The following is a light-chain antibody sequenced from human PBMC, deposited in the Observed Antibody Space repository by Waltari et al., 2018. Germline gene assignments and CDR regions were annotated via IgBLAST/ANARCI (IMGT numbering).Light chain of an antibody. CDR1: QTIVIS. CDR3: HQSNRLPHT. Sequence: EVVLTQSPDFQSVVPKEKVTITCRASQTIVISLHWYQQKPHQSPKLLIKYASQPLSGVPSSFSGSGSGTDFTLTIDSLEAEDAATYYCHQSNRLPHTFGQGTNLEI. V-gene: IGKV6-21*01. CDR2: YAS. J-gene: IGKJ2*01.